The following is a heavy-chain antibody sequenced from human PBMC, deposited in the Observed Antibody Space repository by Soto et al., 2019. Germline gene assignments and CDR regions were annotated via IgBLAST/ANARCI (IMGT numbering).Heavy chain of an antibody. CDR2: IDPSDSYT. CDR3: ARTKRIVVVPAANRVDYYYYGMDV. CDR1: GYSFTSYW. V-gene: IGHV5-10-1*01. Sequence: GESLKISCKGSGYSFTSYWISWVRQMPGKGLEWMGRIDPSDSYTNYSPSFQGHVTISADKSISTAYLQWSSLKASDTAMYYCARTKRIVVVPAANRVDYYYYGMDVWGQGTTVTVSS. D-gene: IGHD2-2*01. J-gene: IGHJ6*02.